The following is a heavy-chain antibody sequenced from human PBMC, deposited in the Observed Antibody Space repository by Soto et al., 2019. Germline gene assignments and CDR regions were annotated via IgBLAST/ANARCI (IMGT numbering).Heavy chain of an antibody. CDR3: ARGMQGSRYFDL. V-gene: IGHV3-74*01. CDR1: GFVFSSYW. Sequence: EVQLVESGGGLVQPGGSLRLSCAGSGFVFSSYWMHWVRQVPGKGLVWVSRITNDGSSTTYADSVNGRFTISRDNAKNTLYLQMNSLGAEGTAVYYCARGMQGSRYFDLWGRGTLVTVSS. CDR2: ITNDGSST. J-gene: IGHJ2*01.